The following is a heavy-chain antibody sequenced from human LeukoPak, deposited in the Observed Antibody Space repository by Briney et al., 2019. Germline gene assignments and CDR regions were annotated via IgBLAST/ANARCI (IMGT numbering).Heavy chain of an antibody. Sequence: PGGSLRLSYAASGFTFSSYSMNWVRQAPGKGLEWLSYISSGSVTIYYADSVKGRFTISRDNAKHSLYLQMNSLRAEDTAIYYCARVPAAINAIDYWGQGTLVTVSS. D-gene: IGHD2-2*02. J-gene: IGHJ4*02. CDR3: ARVPAAINAIDY. CDR1: GFTFSSYS. CDR2: ISSGSVTI. V-gene: IGHV3-48*04.